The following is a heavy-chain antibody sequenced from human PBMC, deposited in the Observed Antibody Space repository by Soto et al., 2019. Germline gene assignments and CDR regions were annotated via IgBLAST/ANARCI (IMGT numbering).Heavy chain of an antibody. CDR2: IYYSGST. CDR1: GGSISSGDYY. Sequence: PSETLSLTCTVSGGSISSGDYYWSWIRQPPGKGLEWIGYIYYSGSTYYNPSLKSRVTISVDTSKNQFSLKLSSVTAADTAVYYCARVLRVGYCSSTSCPYFYGMDVWGQGTTAPVSS. CDR3: ARVLRVGYCSSTSCPYFYGMDV. D-gene: IGHD2-2*01. V-gene: IGHV4-30-4*01. J-gene: IGHJ6*02.